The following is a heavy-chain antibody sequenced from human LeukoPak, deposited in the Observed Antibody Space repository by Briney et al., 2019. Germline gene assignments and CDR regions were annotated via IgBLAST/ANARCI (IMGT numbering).Heavy chain of an antibody. CDR1: GYTFNSYG. V-gene: IGHV1-18*04. D-gene: IGHD6-25*01. CDR2: INAYNGDT. Sequence: ASVKVSCKASGYTFNSYGISWVRQAPGQGLEWMGWINAYNGDTNHAQKFQGRVTMTTDTSTTTAYMELGSLRSDDTAVYYRARDGSGHWFDPWGQGTLVTVSS. J-gene: IGHJ5*02. CDR3: ARDGSGHWFDP.